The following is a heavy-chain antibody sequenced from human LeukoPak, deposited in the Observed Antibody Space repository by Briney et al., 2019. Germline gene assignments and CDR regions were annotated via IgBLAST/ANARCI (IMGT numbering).Heavy chain of an antibody. V-gene: IGHV3-33*01. CDR3: ARESITLVRGDPNSSGYYYYGMDV. D-gene: IGHD3-10*01. Sequence: PGGSLRLSCAASGFTFSTYAMHWVRQAPGKGLEWVAVIWYDGSNKYYADSVKGRFTISRDNSENTLYLQMNSLRAEDTAVYYCARESITLVRGDPNSSGYYYYGMDVWGQGTTVTVSS. CDR2: IWYDGSNK. J-gene: IGHJ6*02. CDR1: GFTFSTYA.